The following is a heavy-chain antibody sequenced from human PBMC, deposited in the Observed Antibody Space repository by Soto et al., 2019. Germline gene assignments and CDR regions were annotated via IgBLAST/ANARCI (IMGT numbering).Heavy chain of an antibody. CDR1: GGSISSGDYY. V-gene: IGHV4-30-4*01. Sequence: PSETLSLTCTVSGGSISSGDYYWSWIRQPPGKGLEWIGYIYYSGSTYYNPSLKSRVTISVDTSKNQFSLKLSSVTAADTAVYYCDRARYSSRFYYGMDVWGQGTTVTVSS. CDR2: IYYSGST. D-gene: IGHD6-13*01. J-gene: IGHJ6*02. CDR3: DRARYSSRFYYGMDV.